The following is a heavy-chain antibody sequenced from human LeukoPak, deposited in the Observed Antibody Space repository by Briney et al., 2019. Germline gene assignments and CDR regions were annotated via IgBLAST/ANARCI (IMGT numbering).Heavy chain of an antibody. V-gene: IGHV5-51*01. Sequence: GESLKISCKGSGYSFTSYWIGWVRQMPGKGLEWMGIIYPGDSDTRYSPSFQGQVTISADKSISTAYLQWSSLKASDTAMYYCARRNDYGDYATAFDIWGQGATVTVSS. CDR2: IYPGDSDT. J-gene: IGHJ3*02. CDR1: GYSFTSYW. CDR3: ARRNDYGDYATAFDI. D-gene: IGHD4-17*01.